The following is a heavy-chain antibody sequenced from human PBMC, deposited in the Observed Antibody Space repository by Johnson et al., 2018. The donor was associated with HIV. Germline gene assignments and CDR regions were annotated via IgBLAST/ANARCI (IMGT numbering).Heavy chain of an antibody. CDR1: GFTFSSYG. CDR3: AKNGARGDAFDI. V-gene: IGHV3-30*02. Sequence: QLVESGGGVVQPGGSLRLSCAASGFTFSSYGMHWVRQAPGKGLEWVAFIRYDGSNKYYADSVKGRFTISRDNSKNTLYLQMNSLRSEETAVYYCAKNGARGDAFDIWGQGTMVTVSS. CDR2: IRYDGSNK. J-gene: IGHJ3*02. D-gene: IGHD2-8*01.